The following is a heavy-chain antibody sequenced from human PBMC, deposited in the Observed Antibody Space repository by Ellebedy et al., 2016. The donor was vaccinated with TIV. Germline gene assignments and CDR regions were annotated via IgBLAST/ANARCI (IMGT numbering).Heavy chain of an antibody. Sequence: ASVKVSCKASGGTFRNYAITWVRQAPGQGLEWMGGITPFFGTTDYAQKFQGRVTITADESTGTAYMELSSLRYEDTAVYYCARGAVDYGDDETESDYYGMDVWGQGTTVTVSS. D-gene: IGHD4-17*01. CDR1: GGTFRNYA. CDR2: ITPFFGTT. V-gene: IGHV1-69*13. CDR3: ARGAVDYGDDETESDYYGMDV. J-gene: IGHJ6*02.